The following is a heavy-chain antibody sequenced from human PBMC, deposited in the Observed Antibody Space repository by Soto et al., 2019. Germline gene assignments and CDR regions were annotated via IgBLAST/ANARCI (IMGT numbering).Heavy chain of an antibody. J-gene: IGHJ4*02. CDR3: AREPPGSGSYPPDFDY. CDR2: IIPILGIA. D-gene: IGHD3-10*01. Sequence: GASVKVSCKASGGTFSSYTISWVRQAPGQGLEWMGRIIPILGIANYAQKFQGRVTITADKSTSTAYMELSSLRSEDTAVYYCAREPPGSGSYPPDFDYWGQGTLVTVSS. V-gene: IGHV1-69*04. CDR1: GGTFSSYT.